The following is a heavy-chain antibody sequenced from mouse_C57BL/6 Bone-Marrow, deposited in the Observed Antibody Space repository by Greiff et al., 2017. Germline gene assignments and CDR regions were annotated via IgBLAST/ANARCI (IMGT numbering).Heavy chain of an antibody. CDR2: IDPENGDT. CDR3: TTYRWFAY. J-gene: IGHJ3*01. CDR1: GFNIKDDY. V-gene: IGHV14-4*01. Sequence: EVQRVESGAELVRPGASVKLSCTASGFNIKDDYMHWVKPRPEQGLEWIGWIDPENGDTEYASKFQGKATITADTSSNTAYLQLSSLTSEDTAVYYYTTYRWFAYWGQGTLVTVSA.